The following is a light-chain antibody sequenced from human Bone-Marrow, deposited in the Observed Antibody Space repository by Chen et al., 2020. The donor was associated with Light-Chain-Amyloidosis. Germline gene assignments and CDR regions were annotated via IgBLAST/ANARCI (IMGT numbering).Light chain of an antibody. CDR3: QSYDSTNRV. V-gene: IGLV6-57*03. J-gene: IGLJ3*02. CDR1: GGSIASNY. CDR2: EAN. Sequence: NFMLTQPHSVSESPGKTVIISCTRSGGSIASNYVQWYQQRPGSAPTTVIYEANQRPSGVPDRFSGSIDSSSNSASLTISGLKTEDEADYYCQSYDSTNRVFGGGTKLTVL.